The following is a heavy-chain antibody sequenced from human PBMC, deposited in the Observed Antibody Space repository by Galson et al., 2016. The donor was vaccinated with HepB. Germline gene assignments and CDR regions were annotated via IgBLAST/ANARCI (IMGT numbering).Heavy chain of an antibody. V-gene: IGHV3-30*18. J-gene: IGHJ6*02. CDR2: ISDDGSNK. D-gene: IGHD3-9*01. Sequence: SLRLSCAASGFTFSSYGMHWVRQAPGKGLEWVAVISDDGSNKYYADSVKGRFTISRDNSKNTVYLQMNSLRAEDTAVYYCAKDMGYFDWLLFASDYHYGMDVWGQGTTVTVSS. CDR1: GFTFSSYG. CDR3: AKDMGYFDWLLFASDYHYGMDV.